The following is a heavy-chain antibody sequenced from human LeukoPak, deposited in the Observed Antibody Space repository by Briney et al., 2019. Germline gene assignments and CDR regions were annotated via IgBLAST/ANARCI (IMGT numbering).Heavy chain of an antibody. CDR1: GGSFSGYY. V-gene: IGHV4-34*01. CDR2: INHSGST. D-gene: IGHD3-22*01. CDR3: AGHDSSGYYHPLDY. Sequence: SETLSLTCAVYGGSFSGYYWSWIRQPPGKGLEWIGEINHSGSTNYNPSLKSRVTISVDTSKNQFSLKLSSVTAADTAVYYCAGHDSSGYYHPLDYWGQGTLVTVSS. J-gene: IGHJ4*02.